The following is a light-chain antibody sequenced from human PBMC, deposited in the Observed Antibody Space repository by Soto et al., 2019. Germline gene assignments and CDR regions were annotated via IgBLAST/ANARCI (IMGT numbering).Light chain of an antibody. V-gene: IGKV3-20*01. CDR1: QSINSRY. Sequence: EIVLTQSPGTLSLSPGERATLSCRASQSINSRYLAWYQQKPGQAPRLLIYGASSRATGIPDRFSGSGSGTDFTLTISSLEPEDFAVYYCQQFGSSPGFTFGPGTILDIK. J-gene: IGKJ3*01. CDR3: QQFGSSPGFT. CDR2: GAS.